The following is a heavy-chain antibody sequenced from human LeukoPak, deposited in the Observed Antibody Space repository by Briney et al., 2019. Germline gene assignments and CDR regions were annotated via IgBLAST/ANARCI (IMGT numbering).Heavy chain of an antibody. J-gene: IGHJ4*02. CDR1: GLTFSSYS. CDR2: ISSSSSYI. V-gene: IGHV3-21*04. D-gene: IGHD2-2*01. CDR3: ARDFRSRVPAALPTS. Sequence: GGSLRLSCAASGLTFSSYSMNWVRQAPGKGLEWVSSISSSSSYIYYADSVKGRFTISRDNAKNSLYLQMNSLRAEDTAVYYCARDFRSRVPAALPTSWGQGTLVTVSS.